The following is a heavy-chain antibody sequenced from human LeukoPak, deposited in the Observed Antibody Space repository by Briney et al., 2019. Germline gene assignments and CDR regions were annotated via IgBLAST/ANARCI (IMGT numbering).Heavy chain of an antibody. D-gene: IGHD1-26*01. CDR3: ARARPGVGPTVFDF. CDR1: GGSISSDF. Sequence: KPSETLSLICIVSGGSISSDFWSWVRQPPGKGLEWIGYIYSSGSTKYNPSLESRVIISVDTSKNQFSLKLTSVPAADTAVYFCARARPGVGPTVFDFWGRGTLVTVSS. J-gene: IGHJ4*02. CDR2: IYSSGST. V-gene: IGHV4-59*01.